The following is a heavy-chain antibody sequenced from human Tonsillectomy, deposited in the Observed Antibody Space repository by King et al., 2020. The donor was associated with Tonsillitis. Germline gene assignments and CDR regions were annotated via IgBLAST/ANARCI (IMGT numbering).Heavy chain of an antibody. J-gene: IGHJ5*02. Sequence: TLKESGPTLVKPTQTLTLTCTFSGFSLSTSGVGVGWIRQPPGKALEWLALIYWNDDKRYSPSLKSRLTITKDTSKNQVVLTMANMDPVDTATYYCAHRYGDYEYNWFDPWGQGTLVTVSS. CDR2: IYWNDDK. CDR1: GFSLSTSGVG. CDR3: AHRYGDYEYNWFDP. V-gene: IGHV2-5*01. D-gene: IGHD4-17*01.